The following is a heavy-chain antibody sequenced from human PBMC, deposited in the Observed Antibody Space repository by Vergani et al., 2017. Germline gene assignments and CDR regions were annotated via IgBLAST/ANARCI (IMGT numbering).Heavy chain of an antibody. CDR3: ARGRLRTKAYFDY. CDR2: IYYSGST. V-gene: IGHV4-39*07. J-gene: IGHJ4*02. D-gene: IGHD4-17*01. CDR1: GGSISSSSYY. Sequence: QLQLQESGPGLVKPSETLSLTCTVSGGSISSSSYYWGWIRQPPGKGLEWIGSIYYSGSTYYNPSLKSRVTISVDKSKNQFSLKLSSVTAADTAVYYCARGRLRTKAYFDYWGQGTLVTVSS.